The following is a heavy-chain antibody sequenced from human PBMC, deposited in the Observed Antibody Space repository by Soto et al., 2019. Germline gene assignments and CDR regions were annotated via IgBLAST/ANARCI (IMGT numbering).Heavy chain of an antibody. CDR1: GFTFSTYA. CDR2: ISETGGST. Sequence: LRLSCAASGFTFSTYAMTWVRQAPGQGLEWVSSISETGGSTYYTGSVKGRFTISRDNSKNTLYLQMDLLRPEETPLFFCAKDRRYGPGIFSLDQWGQGARVTVSS. D-gene: IGHD3-10*01. V-gene: IGHV3-23*01. J-gene: IGHJ4*02. CDR3: AKDRRYGPGIFSLDQ.